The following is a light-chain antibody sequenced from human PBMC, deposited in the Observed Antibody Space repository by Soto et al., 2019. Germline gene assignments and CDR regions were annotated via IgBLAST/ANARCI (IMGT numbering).Light chain of an antibody. CDR3: QHYGSSPREVT. V-gene: IGKV3-20*01. J-gene: IGKJ2*01. CDR1: QSVTSSH. CDR2: RAS. Sequence: EIVLTQSADTLSLSPGERATLSCRASQSVTSSHVAWYQQRPGQAPRLLIYRASNSATGIPDRFSGSGSGTEFTLTISRLEPEDSAVYYCQHYGSSPREVTFGQGTKLEI.